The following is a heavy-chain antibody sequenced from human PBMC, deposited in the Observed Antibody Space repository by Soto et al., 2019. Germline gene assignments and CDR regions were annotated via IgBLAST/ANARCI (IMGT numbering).Heavy chain of an antibody. V-gene: IGHV3-23*01. D-gene: IGHD6-13*01. Sequence: GGSLRLSCAASGFTFSSYAMSWVRQAPGKGLEWVSAISGSGGSTYYADSVKGRFTISRDNSKNTLYLQMNSLRAEDTAVYYCAKDRGIIAAAGTRDAFDIWGQGTMVTVSS. CDR3: AKDRGIIAAAGTRDAFDI. CDR1: GFTFSSYA. CDR2: ISGSGGST. J-gene: IGHJ3*02.